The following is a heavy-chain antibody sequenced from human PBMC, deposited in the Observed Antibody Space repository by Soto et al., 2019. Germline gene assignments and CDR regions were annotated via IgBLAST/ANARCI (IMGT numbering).Heavy chain of an antibody. V-gene: IGHV1-18*01. CDR3: ARGGQLPHDYYYYYGMDV. Sequence: ASVKVSFKASGYTFTSYGISWVRQAPGQGLEWMGWISAYNGNTNYAQKLQGRVTMTTDTSTSTAYMELRSLRSDDTAVYYCARGGQLPHDYYYYYGMDVWGQGTTVTVSS. J-gene: IGHJ6*02. CDR2: ISAYNGNT. CDR1: GYTFTSYG. D-gene: IGHD2-2*01.